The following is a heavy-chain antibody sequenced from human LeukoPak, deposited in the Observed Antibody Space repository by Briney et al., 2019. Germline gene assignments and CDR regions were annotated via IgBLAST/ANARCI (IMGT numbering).Heavy chain of an antibody. CDR2: IYYSGST. J-gene: IGHJ4*02. V-gene: IGHV4-59*08. D-gene: IGHD3-16*02. CDR1: GGSISSYY. CDR3: ARLRAFPILIEYYFDY. Sequence: SETLSLTCTVSGGSISSYYWSWIRQPPGKGLEWIGYIYYSGSTNYNPSLKSRVTISVDTSKNQFSLKLSSVTAADTAVYYCARLRAFPILIEYYFDYWGQGTLVTVSS.